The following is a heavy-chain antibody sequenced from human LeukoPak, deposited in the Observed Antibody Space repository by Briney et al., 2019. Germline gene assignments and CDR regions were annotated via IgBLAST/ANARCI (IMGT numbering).Heavy chain of an antibody. D-gene: IGHD6-6*01. J-gene: IGHJ4*02. Sequence: SETLSLTCTVSGGSISSGGYYWSWIRQPPGKGLEWIGYIHHSGSTYYNPSLKSRVTISVDRSKNQFSLKLSSVTAADTAVYYCAREVSNYVDYWGQGTLVTVSS. V-gene: IGHV4-30-2*01. CDR2: IHHSGST. CDR3: AREVSNYVDY. CDR1: GGSISSGGYY.